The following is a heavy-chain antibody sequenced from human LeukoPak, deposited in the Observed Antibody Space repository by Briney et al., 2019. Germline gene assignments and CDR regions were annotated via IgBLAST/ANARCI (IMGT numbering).Heavy chain of an antibody. J-gene: IGHJ6*03. CDR3: TRLSGELWLREYDYDMDV. D-gene: IGHD3-16*01. CDR2: IYYSGSI. V-gene: IGHV4-39*07. CDR1: GGSISSSSYY. Sequence: SETLSLTYTVSGGSISSSSYYWGWIRQPPGKGLEWIGSIYYSGSIYYNPSLKSRGTISVNTSKNQFSLKLSAVTAAGTAVYCCTRLSGELWLREYDYDMDVWGKGTPVTISS.